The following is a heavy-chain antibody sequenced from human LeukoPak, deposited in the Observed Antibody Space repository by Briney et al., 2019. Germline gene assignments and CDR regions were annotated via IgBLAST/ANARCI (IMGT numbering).Heavy chain of an antibody. V-gene: IGHV1-24*01. J-gene: IGHJ5*02. Sequence: ASVKVSCEVSGYTLTELSMHWVRQAPGKGLEWKGGFDPEDGETIYAQKFQGRVTMTEDTSTDTAYMELSSLRSEDTAVYYCATGRIVSNWFDPWGQGTLVTVSS. CDR3: ATGRIVSNWFDP. CDR1: GYTLTELS. CDR2: FDPEDGET. D-gene: IGHD1-26*01.